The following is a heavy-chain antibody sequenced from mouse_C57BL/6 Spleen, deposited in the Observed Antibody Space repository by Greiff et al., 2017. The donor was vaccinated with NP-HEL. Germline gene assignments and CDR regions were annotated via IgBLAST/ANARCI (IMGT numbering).Heavy chain of an antibody. CDR3: ASPRWLLAWCAY. J-gene: IGHJ3*01. CDR1: GYTFTSYW. V-gene: IGHV1-64*01. CDR2: IHPNSGST. Sequence: QVQLQQPGAELVKPGASVKLSCKASGYTFTSYWMHWVKQRPGQGLEWIGMIHPNSGSTNYNEKFKSKATLTVDKSTSTAYMQLSSLTSEDSAVYNCASPRWLLAWCAYWGQGTLVTVSA. D-gene: IGHD2-3*01.